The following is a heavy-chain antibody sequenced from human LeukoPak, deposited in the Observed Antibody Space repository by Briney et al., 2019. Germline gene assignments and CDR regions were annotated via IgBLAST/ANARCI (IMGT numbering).Heavy chain of an antibody. Sequence: GGSLRLSCAASGFTFSSYGMDWVRQAPGKGLEWVAFIRSDGSYKYYADSVKGRFTISRDNSKSTLFLQMNSLRAEDTAVYYCARDLGLRYFDWSPYFDYWGQGTLVTVSS. J-gene: IGHJ4*02. CDR3: ARDLGLRYFDWSPYFDY. D-gene: IGHD3-9*01. CDR1: GFTFSSYG. V-gene: IGHV3-30*02. CDR2: IRSDGSYK.